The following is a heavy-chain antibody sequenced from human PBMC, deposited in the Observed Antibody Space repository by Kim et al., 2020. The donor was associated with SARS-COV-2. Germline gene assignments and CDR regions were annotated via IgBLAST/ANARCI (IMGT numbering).Heavy chain of an antibody. J-gene: IGHJ4*02. D-gene: IGHD3-22*01. CDR2: ISSNGGST. CDR3: VKDYYMRLYYDSSKNYFDY. CDR1: GFTFSSYA. V-gene: IGHV3-64D*09. Sequence: GGSLRLSCSASGFTFSSYAMHWVRQAPGKGLEYVSAISSNGGSTYYADSVKGRFTISRDNSKNTLYLQMSSLRAEDTAVYYCVKDYYMRLYYDSSKNYFDYWGQGTLVTVSS.